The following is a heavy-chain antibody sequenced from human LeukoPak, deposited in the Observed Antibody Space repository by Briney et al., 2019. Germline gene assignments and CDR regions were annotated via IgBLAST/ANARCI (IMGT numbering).Heavy chain of an antibody. Sequence: PSETLSLTCTLSGGSITGNYWSWIRQPPGKGLEWIGYIYYSGKTDHNPSLKSRVTISVDTSKNQFSLKLDPVTAADTAVYYCARGAWRIAAFLDYWGQGTLVTVSS. CDR1: GGSITGNY. V-gene: IGHV4-59*01. CDR3: ARGAWRIAAFLDY. J-gene: IGHJ4*02. CDR2: IYYSGKT. D-gene: IGHD6-6*01.